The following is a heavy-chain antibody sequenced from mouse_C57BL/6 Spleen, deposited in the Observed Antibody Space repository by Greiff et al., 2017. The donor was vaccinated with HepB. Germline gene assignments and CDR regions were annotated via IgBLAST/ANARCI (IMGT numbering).Heavy chain of an antibody. CDR1: GYTFTDYE. D-gene: IGHD2-2*01. V-gene: IGHV1-15*01. CDR2: IDPETGGT. Sequence: VQLQQSGAELVRPGASVTLSCKASGYTFTDYEMHWVKQTPVHGLEWIGAIDPETGGTAYNQKFKGKAILTADKSSSTAYMELRSLTSEDSAVYYCSYGYDGEAWFAYWGQGTLVTVSA. CDR3: SYGYDGEAWFAY. J-gene: IGHJ3*01.